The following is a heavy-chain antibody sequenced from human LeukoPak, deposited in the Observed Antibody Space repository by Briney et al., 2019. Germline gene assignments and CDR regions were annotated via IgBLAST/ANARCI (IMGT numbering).Heavy chain of an antibody. Sequence: SETLSLTCAVYGGSFSGYYWSWIRQPPGKGLEWIGEINRSGSTNYNPSLKSRVTISVDTSKNQFSLKLSSVTAADTAVYYCARDTYYDILTGYFFDYWGQGTLVTVSS. CDR1: GGSFSGYY. V-gene: IGHV4-34*01. J-gene: IGHJ4*02. D-gene: IGHD3-9*01. CDR2: INRSGST. CDR3: ARDTYYDILTGYFFDY.